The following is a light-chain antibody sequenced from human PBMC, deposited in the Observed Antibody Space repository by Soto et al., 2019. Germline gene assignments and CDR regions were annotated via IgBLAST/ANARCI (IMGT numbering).Light chain of an antibody. CDR3: QQSYSSPRT. Sequence: IQMTLSPSSLSAYVADRLTLTCRASQDISSYLNWYQQKPGKAPKLLIFAASSLQSGVPSRFSGSRSGPDFTLTISSLQPEDFATYYCQQSYSSPRTFGQGTKVDIK. J-gene: IGKJ1*01. CDR2: AAS. CDR1: QDISSY. V-gene: IGKV1-39*01.